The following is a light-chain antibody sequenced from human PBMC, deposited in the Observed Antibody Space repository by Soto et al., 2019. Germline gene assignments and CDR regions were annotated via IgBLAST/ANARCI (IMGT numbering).Light chain of an antibody. CDR1: QSVSSSY. Sequence: IVLTQSPGTLALSPGERATLSCRASQSVSSSYLGWYQQKPGQAPRLLIYGASSRATGIPERLSGSGSGTDFTLTISRLEPEDFAVYYCQQYGSSPRTFGQGTKVDIK. V-gene: IGKV3-20*01. CDR2: GAS. CDR3: QQYGSSPRT. J-gene: IGKJ1*01.